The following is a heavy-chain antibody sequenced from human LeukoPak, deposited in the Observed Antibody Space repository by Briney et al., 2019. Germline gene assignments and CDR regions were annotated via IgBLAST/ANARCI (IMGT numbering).Heavy chain of an antibody. CDR2: INHSGST. Sequence: KPSETLSLTCAVYGGSFSGYYWSWIRQPPGKGLEWIGEINHSGSTNYNPSLKSRVTISVDTSKNQFSLKLSSVTAADTAVYYCARGSSTHYDFWSGYFRDPTHFDYWGQGTLVTVSS. CDR3: ARGSSTHYDFWSGYFRDPTHFDY. D-gene: IGHD3-3*01. J-gene: IGHJ4*02. V-gene: IGHV4-34*01. CDR1: GGSFSGYY.